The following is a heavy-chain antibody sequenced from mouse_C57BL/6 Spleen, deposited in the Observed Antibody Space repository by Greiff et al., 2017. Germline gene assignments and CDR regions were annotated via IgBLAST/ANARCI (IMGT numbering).Heavy chain of an antibody. D-gene: IGHD1-1*01. CDR1: GFNIKDYS. J-gene: IGHJ2*01. Sequence: VQLQQSGAELVKPGASVKLSCTASGFNIKDYSMHWVKQRTEQGLEWIGRIDPEDGETKYAPKFQGKATLTADTSSNTAYLQLSSLTSEDTAVYYCARGSSYFYYFDYWGQGTTLTVAS. CDR3: ARGSSYFYYFDY. CDR2: IDPEDGET. V-gene: IGHV14-2*01.